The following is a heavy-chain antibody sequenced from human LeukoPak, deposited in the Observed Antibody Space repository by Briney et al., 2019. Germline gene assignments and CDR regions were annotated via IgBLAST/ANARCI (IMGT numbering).Heavy chain of an antibody. CDR2: IDSDGSIT. V-gene: IGHV3-74*01. CDR3: AKLNSFGYDY. Sequence: GVSLRLSCAASGFAFSSFWMHWVRQPPGKGLVWVSRIDSDGSITTYADSVKGRFTISRDNAKNTVYLQINSLRAEDTAVYYCAKLNSFGYDYWGQGVLVTVSS. CDR1: GFAFSSFW. D-gene: IGHD5-18*01. J-gene: IGHJ4*02.